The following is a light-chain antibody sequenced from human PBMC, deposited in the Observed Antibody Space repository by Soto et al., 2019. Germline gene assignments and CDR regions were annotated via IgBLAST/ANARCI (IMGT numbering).Light chain of an antibody. CDR2: VNSDGSH. J-gene: IGLJ2*01. V-gene: IGLV4-69*01. CDR3: QTWGAGIRV. CDR1: SGHSSYA. Sequence: QPVLTQSPSASASLGASVKLTCTLSSGHSSYAIAWHQQQPEKGPRYLMNVNSDGSHSKGDGIPDRFSGSSSGAERYLTISSLRSEDEGDYYCQTWGAGIRVFGGGTKLTVL.